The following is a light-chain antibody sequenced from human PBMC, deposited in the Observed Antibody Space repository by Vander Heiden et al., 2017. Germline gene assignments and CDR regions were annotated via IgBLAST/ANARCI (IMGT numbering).Light chain of an antibody. V-gene: IGLV3-1*01. CDR3: RAWDSSSVV. CDR2: PDS. J-gene: IGLJ2*01. CDR1: TLGAKH. Sequence: SHELTQPPSVSVSPGQTASITCPGDTLGAKHARWDQQKPGQSPVLVIYPDSKRPSGIPERFSGSNSGNTATLTISGTEAMDEADYYCRAWDSSSVVFGGGTKLTVL.